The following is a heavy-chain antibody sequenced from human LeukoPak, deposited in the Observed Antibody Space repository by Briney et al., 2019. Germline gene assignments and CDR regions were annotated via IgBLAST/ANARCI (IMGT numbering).Heavy chain of an antibody. V-gene: IGHV3-53*01. D-gene: IGHD3-10*01. CDR2: IYSGGST. Sequence: GGSLRLSCAASGFTVSSNYMSWVRQAPGKGLEWVSVIYSGGSTYYADSVKGRFTISRDNSKNTLYLQMNSLRAEDTAVYYCAKDLYGSGSYAAYDYWGQGTLVTVSS. CDR1: GFTVSSNY. J-gene: IGHJ4*02. CDR3: AKDLYGSGSYAAYDY.